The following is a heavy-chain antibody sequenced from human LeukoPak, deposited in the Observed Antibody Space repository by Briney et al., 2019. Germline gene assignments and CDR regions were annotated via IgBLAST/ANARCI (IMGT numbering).Heavy chain of an antibody. J-gene: IGHJ4*02. CDR3: ARAARGLIDLVEIPAAFPVDY. D-gene: IGHD2-2*01. CDR1: GYTFTRYG. Sequence: RASVKVSCKASGYTFTRYGISWVRQAPGQGLEWMGWISAYNGNTNYAQKVQGRVTMTTDTSTSTAYMELRSLRSDDTAVYYCARAARGLIDLVEIPAAFPVDYWGQGTLVTVSS. CDR2: ISAYNGNT. V-gene: IGHV1-18*01.